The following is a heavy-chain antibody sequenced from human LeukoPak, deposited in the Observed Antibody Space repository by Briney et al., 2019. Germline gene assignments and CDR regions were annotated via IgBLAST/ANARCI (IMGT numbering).Heavy chain of an antibody. V-gene: IGHV3-21*04. CDR2: ISSSSSYI. J-gene: IGHJ4*02. Sequence: PGGSLRLSCAASGFTFSTYSMNWVRQAPGKGLEWVSSISSSSSYIYYADSVKGRFTISRDNAKNSLYLQMNSLRAEDTALYYCARDIGSGWYYFDYWGQGTLVTVSS. CDR3: ARDIGSGWYYFDY. D-gene: IGHD6-19*01. CDR1: GFTFSTYS.